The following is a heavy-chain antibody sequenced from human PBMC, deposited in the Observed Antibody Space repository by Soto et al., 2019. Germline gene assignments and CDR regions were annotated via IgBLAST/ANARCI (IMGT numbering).Heavy chain of an antibody. V-gene: IGHV1-69*02. Sequence: QVQLVQSGAEVKKPGSSVKVSCKASGGTFSSYTISWVRQAPGQGLEWMGRIIPILGIANYAQKFQGRVTITADKSTSTAYMERCSLRSADTAVYYCARGAVAATTYYYYYMDFWGKGTTVTVSS. CDR2: IIPILGIA. J-gene: IGHJ6*03. CDR1: GGTFSSYT. D-gene: IGHD2-15*01. CDR3: ARGAVAATTYYYYYMDF.